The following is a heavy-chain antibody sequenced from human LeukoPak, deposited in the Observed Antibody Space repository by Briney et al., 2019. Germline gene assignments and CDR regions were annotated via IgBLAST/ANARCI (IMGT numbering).Heavy chain of an antibody. CDR2: IYYSGST. J-gene: IGHJ4*02. CDR3: ARRGDDVVVVAAHYYFDY. D-gene: IGHD2-15*01. Sequence: NPSETLSLTCTVSGGSISSSSYYWGWIRQPPGKGLEWIGSIYYSGSTYYNPSLKSRVTISVDTSKNQFSLKLSSVTAADTAVYYCARRGDDVVVVAAHYYFDYWGQGTLVTVSS. V-gene: IGHV4-39*01. CDR1: GGSISSSSYY.